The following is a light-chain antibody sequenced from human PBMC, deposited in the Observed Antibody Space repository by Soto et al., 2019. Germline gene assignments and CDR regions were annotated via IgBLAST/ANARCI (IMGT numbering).Light chain of an antibody. CDR1: QSVSSSY. V-gene: IGKV3-20*01. J-gene: IGKJ1*01. Sequence: ERVLTQSPGTLSLSPGERATLSCRASQSVSSSYLAWYQQKPGQAPRLLIYGASSRATGIPDRFSGSGSGTDFTLTIGRLEPEDFAVYYCQQYGNSPRTFGQGTKVDIK. CDR3: QQYGNSPRT. CDR2: GAS.